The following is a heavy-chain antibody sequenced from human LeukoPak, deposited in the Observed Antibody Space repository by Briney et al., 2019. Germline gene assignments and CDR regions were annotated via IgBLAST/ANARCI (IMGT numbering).Heavy chain of an antibody. J-gene: IGHJ6*02. CDR3: ARDLVEQQLVDYYYYYSMDV. CDR2: IIPIFGTA. CDR1: GGTFSSYA. D-gene: IGHD6-13*01. V-gene: IGHV1-69*01. Sequence: GASVKVSCKASGGTFSSYAISWVRQAPGQGLEWMGGIIPIFGTANYAQKFQGRVTITADESTSTAYMELSSLRSEDTAVYYCARDLVEQQLVDYYYYYSMDVWGQGTTVTVSS.